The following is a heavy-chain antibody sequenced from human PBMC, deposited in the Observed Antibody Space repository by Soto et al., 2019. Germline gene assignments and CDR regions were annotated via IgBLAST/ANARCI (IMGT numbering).Heavy chain of an antibody. D-gene: IGHD6-19*01. CDR1: GFTFSSYA. CDR2: ISYDGSNK. Sequence: GGSLRLSCAASGFTFSSYAMHWVRQAPGKGLEWVAVISYDGSNKYYADSVKGRFTISRDNSKNTLYLQMNSLRAEDTAVYYCARDYNIAVADLYYYYGMDVWGQGTTVTVSS. J-gene: IGHJ6*02. V-gene: IGHV3-30-3*01. CDR3: ARDYNIAVADLYYYYGMDV.